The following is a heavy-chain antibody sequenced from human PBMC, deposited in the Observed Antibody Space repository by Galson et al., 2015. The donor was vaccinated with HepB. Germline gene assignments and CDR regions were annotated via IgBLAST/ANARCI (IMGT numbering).Heavy chain of an antibody. V-gene: IGHV1-46*01. J-gene: IGHJ4*02. CDR2: INPSGGST. Sequence: SVKVSCKASGYTFTSYYMHWVRQAPGQGLEWMGIINPSGGSTSYAQKFQGRVTMTRDTSTSTVYMELSSLRSEDTAVYYCARDSRSGSFVPYVDSWGRGTLVTVSS. CDR1: GYTFTSYY. D-gene: IGHD3-3*01. CDR3: ARDSRSGSFVPYVDS.